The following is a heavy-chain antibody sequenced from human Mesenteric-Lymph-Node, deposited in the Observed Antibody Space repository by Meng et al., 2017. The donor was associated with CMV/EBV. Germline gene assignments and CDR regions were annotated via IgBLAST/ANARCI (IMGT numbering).Heavy chain of an antibody. J-gene: IGHJ6*02. CDR2: INHSGST. V-gene: IGHV4-34*01. Sequence: SETLSLTCAVYGGSFSGYYWSWIRQPPGKGLEWIGEINHSGSTNYNPSLKSRVTISVDTSKNQFSLKLSSVTAADTAVYYCAREVGTHYGMDVWGQGTTVTV. CDR1: GGSFSGYY. D-gene: IGHD5-12*01. CDR3: AREVGTHYGMDV.